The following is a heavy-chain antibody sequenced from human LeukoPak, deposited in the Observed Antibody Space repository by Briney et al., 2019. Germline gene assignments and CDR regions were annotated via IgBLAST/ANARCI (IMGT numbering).Heavy chain of an antibody. CDR2: ISGGGGVT. J-gene: IGHJ4*02. CDR3: AKEPRVATIEIFDY. CDR1: GFTFSSYA. Sequence: GVSLRLSCAASGFTFSSYAMSWDRQAPGKGLEWVSSISGGGGVTYYADSVKGRFTISRDNSKNTVYLQMNSLRAEDTAVYYCAKEPRVATIEIFDYWGQGTLVTVSS. D-gene: IGHD5-12*01. V-gene: IGHV3-23*01.